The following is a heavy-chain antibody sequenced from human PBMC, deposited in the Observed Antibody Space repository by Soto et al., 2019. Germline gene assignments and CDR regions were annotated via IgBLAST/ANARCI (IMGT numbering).Heavy chain of an antibody. Sequence: PSETLSLTCAVSGGSISSGGYSWSWIRQPPGKGLEWIGYIYHSGSTYYNPSLESRVTISVDRSKNQFSLKLTSVTAADTAVYYCARASATIAAAAIFDYWGQGTLVTVSS. V-gene: IGHV4-30-2*01. J-gene: IGHJ4*02. CDR1: GGSISSGGYS. D-gene: IGHD6-13*01. CDR2: IYHSGST. CDR3: ARASATIAAAAIFDY.